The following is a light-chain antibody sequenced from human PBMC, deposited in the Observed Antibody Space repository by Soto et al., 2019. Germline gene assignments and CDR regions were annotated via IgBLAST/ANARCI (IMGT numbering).Light chain of an antibody. J-gene: IGKJ1*01. Sequence: EVVLTQSPGSLSLSPGERSTLSCRASQSVMSNYLSWYPQKPGQPPRLIIYGASSRATGIPDRFSGSGSGTDFTLTISRLEPEDFAVYYCQQFGASLTWTFGQGTKVAIK. CDR2: GAS. CDR3: QQFGASLTWT. V-gene: IGKV3-20*01. CDR1: QSVMSNY.